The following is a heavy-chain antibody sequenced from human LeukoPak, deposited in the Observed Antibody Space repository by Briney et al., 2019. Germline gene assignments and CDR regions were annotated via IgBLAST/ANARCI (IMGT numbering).Heavy chain of an antibody. D-gene: IGHD6-13*01. J-gene: IGHJ4*02. CDR2: ITDNGDST. V-gene: IGHV3-64*01. CDR1: GFTFSSYS. CDR3: AFSSNWYLEN. Sequence: PGGSLRLSCAASGFTFSSYSMNWVRQAPGKGLEYVSAITDNGDSTHHANSVKGRFTISRDNSKNTLYLQMGSLRAEDMAVYYCAFSSNWYLENWGQGTLVTVSS.